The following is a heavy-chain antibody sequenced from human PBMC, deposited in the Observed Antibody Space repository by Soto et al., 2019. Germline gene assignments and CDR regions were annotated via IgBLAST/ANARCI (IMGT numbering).Heavy chain of an antibody. Sequence: ASVKVSCKASGYTFTSYGISWVRQAPGQGLEWMGWISAYNGNTNYAQKLQGRVTMTTDTSTSTAYMELRSLRSDDTAVYYCARVIGIAAAGSSGWISGWFDPWGQGTLVTVSS. CDR3: ARVIGIAAAGSSGWISGWFDP. CDR1: GYTFTSYG. J-gene: IGHJ5*02. V-gene: IGHV1-18*01. CDR2: ISAYNGNT. D-gene: IGHD6-13*01.